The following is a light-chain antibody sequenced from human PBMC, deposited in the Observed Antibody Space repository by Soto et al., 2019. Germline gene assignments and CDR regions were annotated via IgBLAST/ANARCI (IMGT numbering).Light chain of an antibody. CDR2: YGN. CDR3: QVWDSSTDHPV. J-gene: IGLJ2*01. Sequence: SYELTQPPSVSGAPGKTARITCGGNNIGGKSVHWYQQKPGQAPVLVIYYGNDRPSGIPERFSGSNSGNTATLTISRVEAGDEAGYYCQVWDSSTDHPVFGGGTKLTVL. V-gene: IGLV3-21*04. CDR1: NIGGKS.